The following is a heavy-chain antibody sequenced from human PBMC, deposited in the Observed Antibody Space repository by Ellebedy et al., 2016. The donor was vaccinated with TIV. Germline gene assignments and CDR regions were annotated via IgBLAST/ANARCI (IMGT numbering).Heavy chain of an antibody. CDR1: GFTFNSYA. CDR2: ISGSGGNT. CDR3: AKRAAAAGSSDYYGMDV. Sequence: GESLKISCAASGFTFNSYALIWVRQAPGKGLEWVSSISGSGGNTYYADSVKGRFTISRDNSKNTLYLQMNSLRAEDTAVYYCAKRAAAAGSSDYYGMDVWGQGTTVTVAS. D-gene: IGHD6-13*01. J-gene: IGHJ6*02. V-gene: IGHV3-23*01.